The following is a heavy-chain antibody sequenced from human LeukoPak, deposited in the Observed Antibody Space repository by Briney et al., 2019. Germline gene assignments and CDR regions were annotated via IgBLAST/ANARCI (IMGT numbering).Heavy chain of an antibody. CDR2: ISAYNGNT. CDR1: GYTFTSYG. CDR3: ARDNDPGIGYSSPHTGGDY. J-gene: IGHJ4*02. D-gene: IGHD6-13*01. V-gene: IGHV1-18*04. Sequence: ASVKVSFKASGYTFTSYGISWVRQAPGQGGEWMGWISAYNGNTNYAQKLQGRVTITTDTSTSTAYMELRSLRSDDTAVYYCARDNDPGIGYSSPHTGGDYWGQGTLVTVSS.